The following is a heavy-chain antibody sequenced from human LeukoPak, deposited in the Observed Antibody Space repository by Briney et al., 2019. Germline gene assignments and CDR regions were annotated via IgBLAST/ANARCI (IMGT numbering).Heavy chain of an antibody. D-gene: IGHD7-27*01. CDR2: IKQDGSEK. CDR1: GFTFSDYW. J-gene: IGHJ4*02. CDR3: ARDVTGGYHIEGY. V-gene: IGHV3-7*03. Sequence: PGGSLRPSCAASGFTFSDYWMSWVRQAPGKGLEWVANIKQDGSEKYYMDSVKGRFTISRDNAENSLYLQMNSLRAEDTAVYYCARDVTGGYHIEGYWGQGTLVTVSS.